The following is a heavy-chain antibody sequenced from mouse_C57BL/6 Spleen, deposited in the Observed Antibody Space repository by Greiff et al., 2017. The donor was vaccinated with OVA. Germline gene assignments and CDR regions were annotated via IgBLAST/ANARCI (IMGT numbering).Heavy chain of an antibody. J-gene: IGHJ2*01. CDR3: ARSGTTVVGY. V-gene: IGHV1-82*01. CDR2: IYPGDGDT. D-gene: IGHD1-1*01. CDR1: GYAFSSSW. Sequence: VQLQQSGPELVKPGASVKISCKASGYAFSSSWMNWVKQRPGKGLEWIGRIYPGDGDTNYNGKFKGKATLTADKSSSTAYMQLSSLTSEDSAVYFCARSGTTVVGYWGQGTTLTVSS.